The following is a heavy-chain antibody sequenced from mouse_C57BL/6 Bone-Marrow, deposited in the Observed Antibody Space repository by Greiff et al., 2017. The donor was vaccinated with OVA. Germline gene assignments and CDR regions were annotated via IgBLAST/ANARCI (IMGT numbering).Heavy chain of an antibody. D-gene: IGHD1-3*01. CDR3: AGYNCPWFAY. CDR2: IYPGNSDT. CDR1: GYTFTSYW. V-gene: IGHV1-5*01. Sequence: VQLQQSGTVLARPGASVKMSCKTSGYTFTSYWMHWVKQRPGQGLEWIGAIYPGNSDTSYNQKFKGKAKLTAVTSASTAYMELSRLTNEDSAVYNCAGYNCPWFAYWGQGTLVTVSA. J-gene: IGHJ3*01.